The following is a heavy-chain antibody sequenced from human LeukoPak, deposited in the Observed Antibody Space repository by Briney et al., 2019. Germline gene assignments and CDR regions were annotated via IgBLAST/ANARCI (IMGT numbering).Heavy chain of an antibody. Sequence: ASVKLSCTASAYSFTGYYMHWVRQPPGQGLDYKGWINPNNGDTNYAQKFQDRVTMTRATSITTAYLELSRLRSDDTTVYYYAAGTVRSRESVVTPIDPWGQGTLVTVSS. CDR1: AYSFTGYY. J-gene: IGHJ5*02. CDR2: INPNNGDT. CDR3: AAGTVRSRESVVTPIDP. D-gene: IGHD4-23*01. V-gene: IGHV1-2*02.